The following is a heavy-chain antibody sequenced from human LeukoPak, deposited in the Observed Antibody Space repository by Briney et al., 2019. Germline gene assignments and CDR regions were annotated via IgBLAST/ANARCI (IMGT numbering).Heavy chain of an antibody. J-gene: IGHJ1*01. CDR3: ARGSQVTGYFQH. Sequence: ASVKVSCKASGYTFTSYDINWVRQATGQGLEWMGWMNPNSGNTGYAQKFQGRVTMTRNTSISTAYMELSSLRSEDTAVYYCARGSQVTGYFQHWGQGTLVTVSS. D-gene: IGHD1-14*01. V-gene: IGHV1-8*01. CDR1: GYTFTSYD. CDR2: MNPNSGNT.